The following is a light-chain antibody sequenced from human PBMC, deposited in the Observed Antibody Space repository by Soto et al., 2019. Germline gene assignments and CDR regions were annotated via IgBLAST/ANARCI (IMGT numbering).Light chain of an antibody. CDR1: SSNIGAGYD. J-gene: IGLJ1*01. V-gene: IGLV1-40*01. CDR2: ANN. Sequence: QAVLTHRRSVSGAPGQRVTISCTGSSSNIGAGYDVHWYQQLPGTGPKLLIYANNNRPSGVPDRFSGSKSGTSASLAITRLRAEDEADYYCQSYDSSLSGYVFGTGTKVTVL. CDR3: QSYDSSLSGYV.